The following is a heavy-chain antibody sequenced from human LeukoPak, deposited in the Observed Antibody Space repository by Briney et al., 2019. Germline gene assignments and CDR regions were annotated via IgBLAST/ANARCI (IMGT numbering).Heavy chain of an antibody. D-gene: IGHD6-19*01. CDR2: ISDSGNT. V-gene: IGHV3-23*01. CDR1: GFTLSSYA. J-gene: IGHJ4*02. Sequence: GGSLRLSCAASGFTLSSYAMSWVRQAPGKGLEWVSAISDSGNTYHADSVKGRFTISRDNSKSTLYLQMNSLRAEDTAVYYCARDLDSSGWYDYWGQGTLVTVSS. CDR3: ARDLDSSGWYDY.